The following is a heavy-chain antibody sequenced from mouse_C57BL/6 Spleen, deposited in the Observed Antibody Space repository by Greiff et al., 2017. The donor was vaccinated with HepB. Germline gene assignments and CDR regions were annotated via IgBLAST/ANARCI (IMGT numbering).Heavy chain of an antibody. CDR2: IYPGDGDT. CDR1: GYAFSSSW. Sequence: QVQLQQSGPELVKPGASVKISCKASGYAFSSSWMNWVKQRPGKGLEWIGRIYPGDGDTNYNGKFKGKATLTADKSSSTAYMQLSSLTPEDSAVYFCARSGSSFDYWGQGTTLTVSS. D-gene: IGHD1-1*01. J-gene: IGHJ2*01. CDR3: ARSGSSFDY. V-gene: IGHV1-82*01.